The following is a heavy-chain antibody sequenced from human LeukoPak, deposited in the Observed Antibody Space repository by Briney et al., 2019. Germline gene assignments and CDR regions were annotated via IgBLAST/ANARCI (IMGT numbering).Heavy chain of an antibody. J-gene: IGHJ6*03. CDR3: ARGVYPYYDYMDV. D-gene: IGHD1-14*01. CDR2: INHSRST. CDR1: GGFFRGYY. Sequence: PSETLSLTCAVYGGFFRGYYWSWIRQPPGKGLEWIGEINHSRSTNYHPSHKSRDTISVDTSKHQFSLKLSSVTAADTAVYYCARGVYPYYDYMDVWGKGTTVTVSS. V-gene: IGHV4-34*01.